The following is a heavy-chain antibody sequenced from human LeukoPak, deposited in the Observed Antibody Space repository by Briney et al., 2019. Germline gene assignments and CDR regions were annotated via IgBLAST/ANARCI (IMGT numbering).Heavy chain of an antibody. V-gene: IGHV4-39*01. D-gene: IGHD1-1*01. CDR1: GGSMSSSSYY. Sequence: PSETLSLTCTVSGGSMSSSSYYWGWIRQPPGKGLEWIGSIYYSGSTYYNPSLKSRVTISVDTSKNQFSLKLSSVTAADTAVYYCARQELERRHFDLWGRGTLVTVSS. CDR2: IYYSGST. CDR3: ARQELERRHFDL. J-gene: IGHJ2*01.